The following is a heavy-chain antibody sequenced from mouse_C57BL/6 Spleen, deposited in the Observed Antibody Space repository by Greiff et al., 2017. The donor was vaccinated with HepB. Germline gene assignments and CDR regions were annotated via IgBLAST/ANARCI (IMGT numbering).Heavy chain of an antibody. V-gene: IGHV5-17*01. D-gene: IGHD4-1*01. J-gene: IGHJ1*03. CDR3: ARNWPYWYFDV. CDR1: GFTFSDYG. CDR2: ISSGSSTI. Sequence: EVKVVESGGGLVKPGGSLKLSCAASGFTFSDYGMHWVRQAPEKGLEWVAYISSGSSTIYYADTVKGRFTISRDNAKNTLFLQMTSLRSEDTAMYYCARNWPYWYFDVWGTGTTVTVSS.